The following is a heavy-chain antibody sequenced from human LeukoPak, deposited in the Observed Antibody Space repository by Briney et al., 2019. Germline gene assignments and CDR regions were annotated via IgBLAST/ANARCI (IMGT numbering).Heavy chain of an antibody. J-gene: IGHJ4*02. CDR3: AKRGYSGSLDY. CDR2: IWYDGSHQ. Sequence: PGSSLRLSCAASGFPFSGSGMHWVRQAPGKGLEWVAVIWYDGSHQYYADSVKGRFTISGDNSKNTLDLQMNSLRVEDTAVYFCAKRGYSGSLDYWGQGTQVTVSS. CDR1: GFPFSGSG. V-gene: IGHV3-33*06. D-gene: IGHD5-12*01.